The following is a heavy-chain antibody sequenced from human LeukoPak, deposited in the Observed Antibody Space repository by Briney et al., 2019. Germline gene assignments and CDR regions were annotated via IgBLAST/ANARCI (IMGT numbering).Heavy chain of an antibody. CDR2: IYTSGST. J-gene: IGHJ4*02. Sequence: SETLSLTCTVSGGSISSGSYYWSWIRQPAGKGLEWIGRIYTSGSTNYNPSLKSRVTISVDTSKNQFSLKLSSVTAADTAVYYCARGPGGSSWDQFDYWGQGTLVTVSS. CDR1: GGSISSGSYY. CDR3: ARGPGGSSWDQFDY. D-gene: IGHD6-13*01. V-gene: IGHV4-61*02.